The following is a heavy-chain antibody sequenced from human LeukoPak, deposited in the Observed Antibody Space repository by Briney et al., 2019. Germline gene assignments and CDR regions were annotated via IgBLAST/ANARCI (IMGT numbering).Heavy chain of an antibody. CDR3: ARGSIAVALFNYFDY. D-gene: IGHD6-19*01. CDR1: GFTFSSYA. V-gene: IGHV3-30-3*01. J-gene: IGHJ4*02. CDR2: ISYDGSNK. Sequence: PGGSLRLSCAASGFTFSSYAMHWVRQAPGKGLEWVAVISYDGSNKYYADSVKGRFTISRDNSKNTLYLQMNSLRAEDTAVYYCARGSIAVALFNYFDYWGQGTLVTVSS.